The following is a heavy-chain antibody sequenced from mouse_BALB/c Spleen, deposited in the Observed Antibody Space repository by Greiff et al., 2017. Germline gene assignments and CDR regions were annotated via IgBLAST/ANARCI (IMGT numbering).Heavy chain of an antibody. Sequence: VQLQQSGPELVKPGASVKMSCKASGYTFTSYVMHWVKQKPGQGLEWIGYINPYNDGTKYNEKFKGKATLTSDKSSSTAYMELSSLTSEDSAVYYCARDGAMITTYYAMDYWGQGTSVTVSS. CDR2: INPYNDGT. CDR1: GYTFTSYV. CDR3: ARDGAMITTYYAMDY. J-gene: IGHJ4*01. V-gene: IGHV1-14*01. D-gene: IGHD2-4*01.